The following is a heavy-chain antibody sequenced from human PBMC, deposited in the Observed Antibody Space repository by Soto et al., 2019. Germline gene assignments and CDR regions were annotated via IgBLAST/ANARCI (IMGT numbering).Heavy chain of an antibody. V-gene: IGHV4-34*01. CDR3: ARGGYCSSTSCYTKLYYYYGMDV. CDR2: INHSGST. CDR1: GGSFSGYY. Sequence: SETLSLTCAVYGGSFSGYYWSWIRQPPGKGLEWIGEINHSGSTNYNPSLKSRVTISVDTSKNQFSLKLSSVTAADTAVYYCARGGYCSSTSCYTKLYYYYGMDVWGQGTTVTVSS. J-gene: IGHJ6*02. D-gene: IGHD2-2*02.